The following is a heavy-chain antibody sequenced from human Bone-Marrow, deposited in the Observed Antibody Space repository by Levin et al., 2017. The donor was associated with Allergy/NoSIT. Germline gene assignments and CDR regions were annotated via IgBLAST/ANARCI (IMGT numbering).Heavy chain of an antibody. J-gene: IGHJ6*02. D-gene: IGHD6-19*01. Sequence: PGGSLRLSCVASGFTFSRYWMSWVRQAPGKGLEWVANIKEDGSGSPSVDSMKGRFTISRDNAKNSIFLQMNSLRAEDTAIYYCARDYSSDWYTGPRFAMDVWGQGTTVTVSS. CDR2: IKEDGSGS. CDR1: GFTFSRYW. CDR3: ARDYSSDWYTGPRFAMDV. V-gene: IGHV3-7*01.